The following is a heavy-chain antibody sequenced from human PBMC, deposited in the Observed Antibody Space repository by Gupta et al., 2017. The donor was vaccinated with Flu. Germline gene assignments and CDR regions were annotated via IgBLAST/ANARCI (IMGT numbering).Heavy chain of an antibody. CDR2: ISGSGTTI. D-gene: IGHD3-22*01. Sequence: TFSSYGMNWVGQTPKKGLEWVSYISGSGTTIYYADSVKGRFTISRDNAKNSLYLQMNSLRAEDTAVYYCASYYYDSSGTHFWGQGTLVTVSS. V-gene: IGHV3-48*01. J-gene: IGHJ4*02. CDR3: ASYYYDSSGTHF. CDR1: TFSSYG.